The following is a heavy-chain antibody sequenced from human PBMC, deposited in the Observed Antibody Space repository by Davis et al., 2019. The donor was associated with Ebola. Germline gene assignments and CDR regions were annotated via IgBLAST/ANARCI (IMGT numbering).Heavy chain of an antibody. J-gene: IGHJ4*02. Sequence: GESLKISCAASGFTFSSNSMNWVRQAPGKGLEWVSFISSSSNYIYYADSVKGRFTVSRDNSKNTLYLQMNSLRAEDTAVYYCARATVLDYWGQGTLVTVSS. D-gene: IGHD4-17*01. V-gene: IGHV3-21*01. CDR2: ISSSSNYI. CDR1: GFTFSSNS. CDR3: ARATVLDY.